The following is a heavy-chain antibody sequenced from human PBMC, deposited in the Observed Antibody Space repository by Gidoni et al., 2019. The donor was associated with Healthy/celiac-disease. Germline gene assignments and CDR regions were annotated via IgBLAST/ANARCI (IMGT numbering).Heavy chain of an antibody. J-gene: IGHJ6*02. CDR2: IKHSGST. Sequence: QVQLQQWGAGLLKPSETLSLTCAVYGGSFSSYYWSWIRQPPGKGLEWNGEIKHSGSTNYNPSLKSRVTISGDTSKNQFSLKLSSVTAADTAVYYCARGRTISGGMDVWGQGTTVTVSS. V-gene: IGHV4-34*01. D-gene: IGHD3-3*01. CDR1: GGSFSSYY. CDR3: ARGRTISGGMDV.